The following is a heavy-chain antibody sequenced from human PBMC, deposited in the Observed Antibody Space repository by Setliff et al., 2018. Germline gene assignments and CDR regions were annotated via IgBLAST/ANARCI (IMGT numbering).Heavy chain of an antibody. CDR3: ARKVFADYYYYMDV. CDR2: IYSSGST. J-gene: IGHJ6*03. V-gene: IGHV4-59*01. Sequence: PSETLSLTCTVSGGSISGDSWSWIRQPPGKGLEWIGYIYSSGSTNYNPSLKSRVAISLDTAKSQFSLRLSSLTAADTAVYYCARKVFADYYYYMDVWGKGTTVTVS. D-gene: IGHD3-10*02. CDR1: GGSISGDS.